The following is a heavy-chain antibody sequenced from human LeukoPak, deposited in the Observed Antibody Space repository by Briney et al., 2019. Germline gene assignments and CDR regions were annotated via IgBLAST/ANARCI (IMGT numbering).Heavy chain of an antibody. V-gene: IGHV3-23*01. Sequence: PGGSLRLSCAASGFTFNTYAMNWVRQTPGKGLEWVSSLRASGGITYYADSVKGRFTISRDNSKNTLFLQLNSLRAEDTAVYYCAKDRADVVPTMVLDYWGQGTLVTVSS. J-gene: IGHJ4*02. D-gene: IGHD5-12*01. CDR2: LRASGGIT. CDR1: GFTFNTYA. CDR3: AKDRADVVPTMVLDY.